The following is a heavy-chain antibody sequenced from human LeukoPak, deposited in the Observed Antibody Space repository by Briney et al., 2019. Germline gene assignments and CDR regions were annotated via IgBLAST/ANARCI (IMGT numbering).Heavy chain of an antibody. V-gene: IGHV1-2*04. CDR2: INPNSGGT. D-gene: IGHD6-6*01. J-gene: IGHJ4*02. Sequence: ASVKVSCKASGYTFTGYYMHWVRQAPGQGLEWMVWINPNSGGTNYAQKFQGWVTMTRDTSISTAYMELSRLRSDDTAVYYCARGYSSSSVYPDYWGQGTLVTVSS. CDR3: ARGYSSSSVYPDY. CDR1: GYTFTGYY.